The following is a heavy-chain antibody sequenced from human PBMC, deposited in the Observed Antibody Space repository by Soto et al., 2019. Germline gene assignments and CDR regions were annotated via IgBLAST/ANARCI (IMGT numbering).Heavy chain of an antibody. D-gene: IGHD1-7*01. CDR3: ARTPETRDWLDP. Sequence: QVQLQQSGPGLVRPSETLSLSCSVSGASVSSYYWSWVRQPPGKGLEWIGYIYYIAAYNYNPSLKSRVTISVDTSTNQFSLKLTSVTAADTAVYYCARTPETRDWLDPWGQGTLVTVSS. J-gene: IGHJ5*02. CDR2: IYYIAAY. V-gene: IGHV4-59*02. CDR1: GASVSSYY.